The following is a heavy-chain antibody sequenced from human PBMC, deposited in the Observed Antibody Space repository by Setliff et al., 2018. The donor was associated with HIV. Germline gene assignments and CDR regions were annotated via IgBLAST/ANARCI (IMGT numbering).Heavy chain of an antibody. CDR3: ARGRGVLLWFGESANVFDI. CDR2: INPNSGDT. Sequence: ASVKVSCKASTYTFTSYDINWVRQSTGQGLEWMGWINPNSGDTGYAQKFQGRVTMTRNTSISTAYMELSSLGSEDTAVYYCARGRGVLLWFGESANVFDIWGQGTMVTVSS. CDR1: TYTFTSYD. J-gene: IGHJ3*02. V-gene: IGHV1-8*02. D-gene: IGHD3-10*01.